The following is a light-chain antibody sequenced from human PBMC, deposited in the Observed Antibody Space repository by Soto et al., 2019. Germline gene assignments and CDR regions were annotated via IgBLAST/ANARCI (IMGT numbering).Light chain of an antibody. CDR3: CSYTNSPTRL. J-gene: IGLJ2*01. V-gene: IGLV2-14*01. Sequence: QSALTQPASVSGSPGQSITISGTGTSSDVGGYGYVSWYQQYPGKAPKLMIYEVSNRPSGVSNRFSGFKSGNTASLTISGLQGEDEADYYCCSYTNSPTRLFGGGTKVTVL. CDR2: EVS. CDR1: SSDVGGYGY.